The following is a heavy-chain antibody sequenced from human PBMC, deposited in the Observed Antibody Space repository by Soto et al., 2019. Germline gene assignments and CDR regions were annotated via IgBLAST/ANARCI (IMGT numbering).Heavy chain of an antibody. Sequence: SVKVSCKASGGTFSIYAISCVLQSPGQWLEWMGGIIPIFGTANYAQKFQGRVTITADESTSTAYMELSSLRSEDTAVYYCARDRSDLVVVPAAGNWFDPWGQGTLVTVSS. J-gene: IGHJ5*02. CDR3: ARDRSDLVVVPAAGNWFDP. CDR2: IIPIFGTA. D-gene: IGHD2-2*01. V-gene: IGHV1-69*13. CDR1: GGTFSIYA.